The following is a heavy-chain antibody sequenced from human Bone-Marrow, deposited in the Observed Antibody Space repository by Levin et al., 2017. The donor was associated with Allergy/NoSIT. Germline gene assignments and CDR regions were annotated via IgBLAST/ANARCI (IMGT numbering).Heavy chain of an antibody. CDR3: ARATPSGGNSYYYFYMDV. J-gene: IGHJ6*03. D-gene: IGHD2-8*02. Sequence: SQTLSLTCTVSGGSITSYYWTWLRQSPEKRLEWLGYIYYSGSTNYNPSLKTRVTMSVDTSKNLFSLNLRSVTAADSAVYYCARATPSGGNSYYYFYMDVWGKGTTVTVAS. CDR2: IYYSGST. CDR1: GGSITSYY. V-gene: IGHV4-59*01.